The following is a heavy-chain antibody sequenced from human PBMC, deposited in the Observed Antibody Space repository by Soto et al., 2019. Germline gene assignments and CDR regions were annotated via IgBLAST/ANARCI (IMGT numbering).Heavy chain of an antibody. CDR1: GFTFSSYG. Sequence: QVQLVESGGGVVQPGRSLRLSCAASGFTFSSYGMHWVRQAPGKGLEWVAVIWYDGSNKYYADSVKGRFTISRDNSKNTLYLQMNSLRAEDTAVYYCARSAYGFWSGYYATPGFDYWGQGTLVTVSS. V-gene: IGHV3-33*01. CDR3: ARSAYGFWSGYYATPGFDY. J-gene: IGHJ4*02. CDR2: IWYDGSNK. D-gene: IGHD3-3*01.